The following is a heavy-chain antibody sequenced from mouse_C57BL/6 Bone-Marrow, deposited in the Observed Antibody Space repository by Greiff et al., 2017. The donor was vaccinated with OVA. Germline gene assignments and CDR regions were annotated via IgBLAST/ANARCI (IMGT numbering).Heavy chain of an antibody. CDR2: IDPISGGT. Sequence: QVQLKQPGAELVKPGASVKLSCKASGYTFTSYWMHWVKQRPGRGLEWIGRIDPISGGTKYNEKFKSKATLTVDKPSSTAYMQLSSLTSEDSAVYYCARGKGLWWGYFDVWGTGTTVTVSS. CDR3: ARGKGLWWGYFDV. CDR1: GYTFTSYW. V-gene: IGHV1-72*01. D-gene: IGHD1-1*02. J-gene: IGHJ1*03.